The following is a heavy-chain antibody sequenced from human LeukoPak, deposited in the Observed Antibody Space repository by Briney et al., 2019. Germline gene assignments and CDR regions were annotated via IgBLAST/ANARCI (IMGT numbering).Heavy chain of an antibody. CDR3: AKGYGTIVRGVPAPFDP. Sequence: GGSLRLTCAASGFTFSCYAMSWVRQAPGKGLEWVSAISGSGGSTYYADSVKGRFTISRDNSKNTLYLQMNSLRAEDTAVYYCAKGYGTIVRGVPAPFDPWGQGTLVTVSS. J-gene: IGHJ5*02. D-gene: IGHD3-10*01. CDR2: ISGSGGST. V-gene: IGHV3-23*01. CDR1: GFTFSCYA.